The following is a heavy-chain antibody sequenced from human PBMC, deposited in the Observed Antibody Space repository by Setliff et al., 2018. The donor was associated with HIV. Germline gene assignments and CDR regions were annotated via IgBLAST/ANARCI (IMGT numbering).Heavy chain of an antibody. CDR2: IYHSGST. Sequence: SETLSLTCTVSGYSISSGYYWGWIRQPPGKGLEWIGSIYHSGSTYYNPSLKSRVTISLDTSKNQFSLKLSSVTAADTAVYYCARDIQAAGTGWFDPWGQGTLVTVS. CDR1: GYSISSGYY. CDR3: ARDIQAAGTGWFDP. D-gene: IGHD6-13*01. V-gene: IGHV4-38-2*02. J-gene: IGHJ5*02.